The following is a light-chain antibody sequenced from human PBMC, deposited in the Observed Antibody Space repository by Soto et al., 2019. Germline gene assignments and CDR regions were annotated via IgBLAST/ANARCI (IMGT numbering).Light chain of an antibody. V-gene: IGKV1-5*01. CDR2: DAS. J-gene: IGKJ4*01. Sequence: DIHRTQSPSTLSASVGDRVTITCRASQSISSWLAWYQQKPGKAPKLLIYDASSLESGVPSRFRGSGSGTEFTLTITSLQPDDFETYYCQQYNSYPLHFGGGTXVEIK. CDR3: QQYNSYPLH. CDR1: QSISSW.